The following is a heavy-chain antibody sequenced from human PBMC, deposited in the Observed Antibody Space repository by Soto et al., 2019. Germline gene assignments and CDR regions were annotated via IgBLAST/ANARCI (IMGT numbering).Heavy chain of an antibody. CDR3: ARGKSSSHGGYYYGMDV. Sequence: SQTLSLTCAISGDSVSSNSAAWNWTRQSPSRGLEWLGRTYYRSKWYNDYAVSVKSRITINPDTSKNQFSLQLNSVTPEDTAVYYCARGKSSSHGGYYYGMDVWGQGTTVTVSS. D-gene: IGHD6-6*01. CDR1: GDSVSSNSAA. CDR2: TYYRSKWYN. J-gene: IGHJ6*02. V-gene: IGHV6-1*01.